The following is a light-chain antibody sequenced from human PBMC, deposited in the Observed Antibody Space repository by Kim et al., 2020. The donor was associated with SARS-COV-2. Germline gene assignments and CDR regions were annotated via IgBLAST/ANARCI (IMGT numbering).Light chain of an antibody. CDR3: QQYDNLPIT. V-gene: IGKV1-33*01. J-gene: IGKJ5*01. CDR2: DAY. CDR1: QDISNY. Sequence: ASVGDRLTITCQARQDISNYINWYQKKPRKAPKLLIYDAYNLETGVPSRFSGSGSGTDFTYTISSLQPEDIATYYCQQYDNLPITFGQGTRLEIK.